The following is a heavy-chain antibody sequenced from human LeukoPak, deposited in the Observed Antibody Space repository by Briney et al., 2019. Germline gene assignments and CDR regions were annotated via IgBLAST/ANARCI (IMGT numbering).Heavy chain of an antibody. CDR1: GGSISSGGYY. CDR2: IYYSGST. D-gene: IGHD5-12*01. J-gene: IGHJ3*02. Sequence: PSETLSLTCTVSGGSISSGGYYWSWIRQHPGKGLVWVGYIYYSGSTYYNPSLKSRVTISVDTSKNQFSLKLSSVTAADTAVYYCQTLSGSRSINAFDIWGQGTMVTVSS. V-gene: IGHV4-31*03. CDR3: QTLSGSRSINAFDI.